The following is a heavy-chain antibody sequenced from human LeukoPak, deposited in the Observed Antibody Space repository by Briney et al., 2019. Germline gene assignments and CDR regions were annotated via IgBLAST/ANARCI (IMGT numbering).Heavy chain of an antibody. D-gene: IGHD2-2*01. V-gene: IGHV3-72*01. CDR1: GFTFSDHY. Sequence: PGGSLRLSCAASGFTFSDHYMEWVRQAPGKGLEWVGRISNKANSYTTEYAASVKGRFTISRDDSKNSLYLQLNSLKTEDTAVYFCARLTAVASKGNYYYSMDVWGQGTTVTVSS. J-gene: IGHJ6*02. CDR3: ARLTAVASKGNYYYSMDV. CDR2: ISNKANSYTT.